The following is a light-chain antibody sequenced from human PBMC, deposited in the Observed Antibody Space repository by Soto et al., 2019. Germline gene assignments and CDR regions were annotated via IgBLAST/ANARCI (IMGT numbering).Light chain of an antibody. CDR1: QDISNY. Sequence: DIQMTQSPSSLSASVGDTVTLICRASQDISNYLNWFQQKPGKAPKLLIYAASTLRSGVPSRFSGGESGTEFTLTISSLQPDDFATYFCLQSYNFPFTFGPGTRV. CDR2: AAS. CDR3: LQSYNFPFT. J-gene: IGKJ3*01. V-gene: IGKV1-39*01.